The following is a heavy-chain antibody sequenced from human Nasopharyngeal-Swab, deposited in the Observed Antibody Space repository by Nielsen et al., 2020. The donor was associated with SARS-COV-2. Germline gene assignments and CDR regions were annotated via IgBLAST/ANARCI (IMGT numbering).Heavy chain of an antibody. J-gene: IGHJ1*01. CDR3: ARLGDSSGYYYPEYFQH. CDR2: IYYSGST. Sequence: SETLSLTCTVSGGSISSYYWSWIRQPPGKGLEWIGYIYYSGSTNYNPSLKSRVTISVDTSKNQFSLKLSSVTAADTAVYYCARLGDSSGYYYPEYFQHWGQGTLATVSS. CDR1: GGSISSYY. D-gene: IGHD3-22*01. V-gene: IGHV4-59*08.